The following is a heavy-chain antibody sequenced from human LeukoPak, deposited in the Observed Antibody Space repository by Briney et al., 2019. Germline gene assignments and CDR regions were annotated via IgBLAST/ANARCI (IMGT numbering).Heavy chain of an antibody. CDR2: INPTGGST. D-gene: IGHD3-16*02. CDR3: ARTLRDLRLGELSSPDFDY. Sequence: GASVKVSCKASGYTFTSYYMHWVRQAPGQGLEWMGIINPTGGSTSYAQKFQGRVTMTRDMSTSTVYMELSSLRSEDTAVYYCARTLRDLRLGELSSPDFDYWGQGTLVTASS. J-gene: IGHJ4*02. V-gene: IGHV1-46*01. CDR1: GYTFTSYY.